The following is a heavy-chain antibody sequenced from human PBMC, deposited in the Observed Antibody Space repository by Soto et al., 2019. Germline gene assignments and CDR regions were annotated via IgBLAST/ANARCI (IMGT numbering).Heavy chain of an antibody. V-gene: IGHV4-31*03. J-gene: IGHJ3*02. Sequence: QVQLQESGPGLVKPSQTLSLTCTVSGGSISSGGYYWSWIRQHPGKGLEWIGYIYYSGSTYYNPSLKRRVTISVDTSKNQSSLKLSSVTAADTSVYYCAGQCSGGSCSRDDAFDIWGQGTMVTVSS. CDR2: IYYSGST. D-gene: IGHD2-15*01. CDR3: AGQCSGGSCSRDDAFDI. CDR1: GGSISSGGYY.